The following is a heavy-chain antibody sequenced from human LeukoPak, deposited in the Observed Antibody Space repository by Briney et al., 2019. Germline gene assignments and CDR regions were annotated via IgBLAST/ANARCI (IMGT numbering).Heavy chain of an antibody. CDR1: GYTFTSYY. D-gene: IGHD2-21*01. J-gene: IGHJ5*01. V-gene: IGHV1-46*01. Sequence: PPASVKVSCKASGYTFTSYYMHWVRQAPGQGPEWMGGIIPASGTRIYKQKFQGRLTINADESTTTFYMELSGLTADDTATYYCATVGGTWTDELWYWFDSWGQGTLVTVSS. CDR2: IIPASGTR. CDR3: ATVGGTWTDELWYWFDS.